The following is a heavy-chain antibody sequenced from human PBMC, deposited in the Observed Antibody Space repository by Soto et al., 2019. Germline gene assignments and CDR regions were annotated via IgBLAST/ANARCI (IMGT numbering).Heavy chain of an antibody. V-gene: IGHV3-21*01. J-gene: IGHJ5*01. CDR3: LRSAVRDFVSGWFDS. CDR2: ITSISSYS. D-gene: IGHD3-10*01. Sequence: EVYVVESGGGLVKPGGSLRLSCVASGFVFGSDTMNWVRQAPGKGLEWVAAITSISSYSFYADSVRGRFTIARDNAKSSLYLQMNSLRVEDTAVYYCLRSAVRDFVSGWFDSWGQGTLVTVSS. CDR1: GFVFGSDT.